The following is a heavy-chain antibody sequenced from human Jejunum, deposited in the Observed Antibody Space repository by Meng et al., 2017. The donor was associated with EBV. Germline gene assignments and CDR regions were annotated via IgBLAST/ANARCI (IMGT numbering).Heavy chain of an antibody. Sequence: QTQRPESGTGLVKPSETLSLPCTGSGGSISSSSYYWGWIRQPPGKGLEWIGTYYNSGSTYYNPSLKSRVTISVDTSKNQFSLKLISVTAADTAAYYCARQGPSGRTFDYWGQGTLVTVSS. CDR1: GGSISSSSYY. V-gene: IGHV4-39*01. D-gene: IGHD1-26*01. CDR3: ARQGPSGRTFDY. J-gene: IGHJ4*02. CDR2: YYNSGST.